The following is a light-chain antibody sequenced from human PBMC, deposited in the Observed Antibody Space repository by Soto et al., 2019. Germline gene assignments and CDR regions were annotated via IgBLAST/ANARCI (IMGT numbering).Light chain of an antibody. Sequence: QSVLTQPASVSGSPGQSITISCTGTDSDVGGYNYVSWYQQHPGKAPKLMIYGVYNRPSGVSNRFSGSKSGNTAPLTISGLQAEDEADYYCSSFTNNNTPHVVFGGGTKLTVL. CDR2: GVY. J-gene: IGLJ2*01. CDR3: SSFTNNNTPHVV. V-gene: IGLV2-14*01. CDR1: DSDVGGYNY.